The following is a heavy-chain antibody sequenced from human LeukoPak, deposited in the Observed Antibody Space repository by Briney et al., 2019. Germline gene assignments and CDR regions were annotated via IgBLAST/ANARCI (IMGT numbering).Heavy chain of an antibody. J-gene: IGHJ4*02. CDR1: GFTFSTYN. V-gene: IGHV3-21*01. CDR3: ARVMYYDFWSGYQDFSFDY. CDR2: ITSSSSYI. D-gene: IGHD3-3*01. Sequence: GGSLRLSCAASGFTFSTYNMNWVRQAPGKGLEWVSSITSSSSYIYYADSVKGRFTISRDNAKNSLYLQMNSLRAEDTAVYYRARVMYYDFWSGYQDFSFDYWGQGTLVTVSS.